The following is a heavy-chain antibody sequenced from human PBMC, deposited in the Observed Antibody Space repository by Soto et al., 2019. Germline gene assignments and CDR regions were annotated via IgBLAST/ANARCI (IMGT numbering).Heavy chain of an antibody. V-gene: IGHV3-74*01. D-gene: IGHD2-15*01. CDR1: GFTFSKYW. CDR2: IDTDGSTT. Sequence: GGSLRLSCATSGFTFSKYWMHWFRQVAGRGLVWVSRIDTDGSTTSYADFAKGRFTISRDNAKSTLSLQMNSLRAEDTAIYYCACSRRPARLGPKGAIDYWGQGTLVTVSS. CDR3: ACSRRPARLGPKGAIDY. J-gene: IGHJ4*02.